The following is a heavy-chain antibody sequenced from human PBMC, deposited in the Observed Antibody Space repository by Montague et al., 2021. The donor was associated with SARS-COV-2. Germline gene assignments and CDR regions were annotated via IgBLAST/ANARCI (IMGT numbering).Heavy chain of an antibody. CDR1: GFTFSNYG. CDR3: ANRVGRYQKGVWYYFDY. Sequence: SLRLSCAASGFTFSNYGMNWVRQAPGRGLEWVSGISDSGGSTYYADSVKGRFTISRDNSKNTLYLQMNSLRAEDTAVYYCANRVGRYQKGVWYYFDYWGQGTLVTVSS. CDR2: ISDSGGST. D-gene: IGHD1-26*01. V-gene: IGHV3-23*01. J-gene: IGHJ4*02.